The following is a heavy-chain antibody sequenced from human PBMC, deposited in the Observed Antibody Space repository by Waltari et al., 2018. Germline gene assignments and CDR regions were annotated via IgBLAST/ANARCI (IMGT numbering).Heavy chain of an antibody. CDR1: GGTFSSYG. Sequence: QVQLVQSGAEVKKPGSSVKVSCKASGGTFSSYGMHWVRQAPGKGLEWVAVIWYDGSKKYYSDSVKGRFTSSRDNSKNTLYLQMNSPRAEDTAVYYCATSSPGTLMYAFDIWGQGTMVTVSS. CDR2: IWYDGSKK. D-gene: IGHD6-6*01. CDR3: ATSSPGTLMYAFDI. V-gene: IGHV3-33*01. J-gene: IGHJ3*02.